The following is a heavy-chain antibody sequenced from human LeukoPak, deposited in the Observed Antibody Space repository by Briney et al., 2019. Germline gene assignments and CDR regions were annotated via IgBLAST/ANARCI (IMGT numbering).Heavy chain of an antibody. J-gene: IGHJ4*02. CDR1: GDTFSSYT. CDR2: IIPILGIA. D-gene: IGHD3-3*01. Sequence: GASVKVSCKASGDTFSSYTISWVRQAPGQGLEWMGRIIPILGIANYAQKFQGRVTITADKSTSTAYMELSSLRSEDTAVYYCARSDSGYDFWSGYYTSFDYWGQGTLVTVSS. V-gene: IGHV1-69*02. CDR3: ARSDSGYDFWSGYYTSFDY.